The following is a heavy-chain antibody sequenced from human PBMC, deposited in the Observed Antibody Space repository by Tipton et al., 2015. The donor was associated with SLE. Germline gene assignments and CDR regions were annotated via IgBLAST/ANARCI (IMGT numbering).Heavy chain of an antibody. V-gene: IGHV3-33*01. CDR2: IWYDGSRK. J-gene: IGHJ5*02. CDR3: ARWSLADRTEFDP. CDR1: GVTSSRHG. D-gene: IGHD6-6*01. Sequence: SLRLSCAASGVTSSRHGFHWVRQAPGKGLEWVAVIWYDGSRKYYGDSVKGRFTISRDDPRKMVYLQMNSLRAEDTAMYYCARWSLADRTEFDPWGQGTLVIVSS.